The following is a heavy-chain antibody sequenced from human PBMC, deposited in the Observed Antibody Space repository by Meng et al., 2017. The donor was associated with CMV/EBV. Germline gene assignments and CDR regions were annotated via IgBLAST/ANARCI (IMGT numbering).Heavy chain of an antibody. J-gene: IGHJ6*02. V-gene: IGHV3-7*01. CDR3: AREGGTYSSSWSGYYYYGMDV. CDR1: GFAFSSYW. Sequence: GGSLRLSCAASGFAFSSYWMSWVRQAPGKGLEWVANIKQDGSEKYYVDSVKGRFTISRDNAKNSLYLQMNSLRAEDTAVYYCAREGGTYSSSWSGYYYYGMDVWGQGTTVTVS. D-gene: IGHD6-13*01. CDR2: IKQDGSEK.